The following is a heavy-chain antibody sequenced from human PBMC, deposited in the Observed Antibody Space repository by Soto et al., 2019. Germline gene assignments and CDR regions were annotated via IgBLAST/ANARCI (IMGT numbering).Heavy chain of an antibody. V-gene: IGHV3-23*01. J-gene: IGHJ4*02. CDR3: AKAPRGVMITFGGAFDY. CDR2: ISGSGGST. CDR1: GFTFSSYA. D-gene: IGHD3-16*01. Sequence: GGSLRLSCAASGFTFSSYAMSWVRQAPGKGLEWVSAISGSGGSTYYADSVKGRFTISRDNSKNPLYLQMNSLRAEDTAVYYCAKAPRGVMITFGGAFDYWGQGTLVTVSS.